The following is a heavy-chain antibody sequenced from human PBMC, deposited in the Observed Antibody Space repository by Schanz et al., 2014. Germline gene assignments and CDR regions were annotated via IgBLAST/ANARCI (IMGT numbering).Heavy chain of an antibody. V-gene: IGHV3-64D*06. J-gene: IGHJ2*01. Sequence: DVQLLDSGGGLVQPGGSLRLSCSASGFTFSTFAMHWVRQAPGKGLEYISAISNNGDSTYYADSVKGRFTISRDNSKNTLFLQMSSLRVDDMAVYYCGRAGTGMAGWYFELWGRGTLVTVSS. CDR2: ISNNGDST. D-gene: IGHD5-18*01. CDR1: GFTFSTFA. CDR3: GRAGTGMAGWYFEL.